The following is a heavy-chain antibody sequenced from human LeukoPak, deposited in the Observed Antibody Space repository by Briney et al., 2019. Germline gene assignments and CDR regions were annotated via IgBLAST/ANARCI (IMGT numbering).Heavy chain of an antibody. CDR1: GDSVSSNSAA. J-gene: IGHJ3*02. V-gene: IGHV6-1*01. D-gene: IGHD6-19*01. Sequence: SQTLSLTCAISGDSVSSNSAAWNWIRQSPSRGLEWLGRTYYRSKWYYDYVVSLKSLITIIPDTSKNQFSLQLSSVTPEDTAVYYCARRVRLVRSFDIWGQGTMVTVSS. CDR2: TYYRSKWYY. CDR3: ARRVRLVRSFDI.